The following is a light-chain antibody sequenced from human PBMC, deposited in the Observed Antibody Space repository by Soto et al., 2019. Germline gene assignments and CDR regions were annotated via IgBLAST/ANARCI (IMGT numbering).Light chain of an antibody. CDR2: EVN. CDR3: SSYAGSNNVV. V-gene: IGLV2-8*01. J-gene: IGLJ2*01. Sequence: QSVLTQPPSASGSPGQSVTISCTGTSSDLGGYNFVSWYQQHPGKAPKLMIYEVNKRPSGVPDRFSGSKSGNTASLTVSGLQAEDEAEYYCSSYAGSNNVVFGAGTKVTVL. CDR1: SSDLGGYNF.